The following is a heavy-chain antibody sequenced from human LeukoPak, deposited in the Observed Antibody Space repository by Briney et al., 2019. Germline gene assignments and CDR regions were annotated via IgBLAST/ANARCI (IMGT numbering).Heavy chain of an antibody. CDR3: ARHLFAFGSGSYYRGHFDY. CDR2: INRSGST. Sequence: SETLSLTCAVYGGSFSGYYWSWIRQPPGRGLEWIGEINRSGSTNYNPSLKSRVTMSVDTSKNQFSLNLSSVTAADTAVYYCARHLFAFGSGSYYRGHFDYWGQGTLVTVSS. CDR1: GGSFSGYY. J-gene: IGHJ4*02. D-gene: IGHD3-10*01. V-gene: IGHV4-34*01.